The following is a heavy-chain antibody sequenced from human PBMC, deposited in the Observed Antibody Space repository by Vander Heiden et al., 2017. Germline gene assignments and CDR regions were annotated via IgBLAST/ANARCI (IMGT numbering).Heavy chain of an antibody. J-gene: IGHJ6*02. V-gene: IGHV3-23*01. CDR3: AKDHCGGDCYPYYYYGMDV. Sequence: EVQLLESGGGLVQPGGSLRLSCAASGFTFSSYAMGWVRQAPGKGLEWVSAISGSGGSTYYADSVKGRVTISRDNSKNTLYLQMNSLRAEDTAVYYCAKDHCGGDCYPYYYYGMDVWGQGTTVTVSS. CDR1: GFTFSSYA. D-gene: IGHD2-21*02. CDR2: ISGSGGST.